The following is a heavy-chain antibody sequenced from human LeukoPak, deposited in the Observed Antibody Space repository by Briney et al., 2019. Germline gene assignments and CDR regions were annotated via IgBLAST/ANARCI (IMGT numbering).Heavy chain of an antibody. J-gene: IGHJ6*03. CDR2: ISWNSGNI. D-gene: IGHD2-2*01. Sequence: GGSLRLSCAASGFTFDDYAMHWVRQAPGKGLEWVSGISWNSGNIGYADSVKGRFTISRDNAKNSLYLQMNSLRAEDMALYYCAKDSAANYYYYMDVWGKGTTVTVSS. CDR1: GFTFDDYA. CDR3: AKDSAANYYYYMDV. V-gene: IGHV3-9*03.